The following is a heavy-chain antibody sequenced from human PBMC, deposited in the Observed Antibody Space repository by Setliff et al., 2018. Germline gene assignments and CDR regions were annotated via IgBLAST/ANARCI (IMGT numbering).Heavy chain of an antibody. J-gene: IGHJ5*02. Sequence: ASVKVSCKVSGYTFTVYTMNWVRQAPGQGLEWMGWMNPNSGNTGYAQKFHGRVTMTRNTSISTAYMELNSLRSEDTAVYFCASPFPHGWSGYYGVGWFDPWGQGTLVTVSS. D-gene: IGHD3-3*01. CDR1: GYTFTVYT. CDR2: MNPNSGNT. CDR3: ASPFPHGWSGYYGVGWFDP. V-gene: IGHV1-8*02.